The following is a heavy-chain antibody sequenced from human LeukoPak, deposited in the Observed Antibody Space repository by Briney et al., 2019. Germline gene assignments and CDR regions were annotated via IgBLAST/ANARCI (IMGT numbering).Heavy chain of an antibody. Sequence: TSETLSLTCNVSGGSISSSSYYWGWIRQPPGKGLEWIGSIYYSGGTYYNPSLKSRVTISVDTSKNQFSLKLSSVTAADTAVYYCACSYDSSGYYWGQGTLVTVSS. D-gene: IGHD3-22*01. CDR2: IYYSGGT. CDR3: ACSYDSSGYY. J-gene: IGHJ4*02. V-gene: IGHV4-39*07. CDR1: GGSISSSSYY.